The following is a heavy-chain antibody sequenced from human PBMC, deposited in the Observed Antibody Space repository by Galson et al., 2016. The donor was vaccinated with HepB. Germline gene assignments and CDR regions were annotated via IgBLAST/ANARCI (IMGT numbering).Heavy chain of an antibody. CDR2: ICPGDSDT. J-gene: IGHJ4*02. CDR1: GYTFTTYW. D-gene: IGHD3-16*01. V-gene: IGHV5-51*01. CDR3: TRTAYDYAWGSLYD. Sequence: QSGAEVKKPGESLKISCKGSGYTFTTYWIGWVRQMPRKGLEWMGTICPGDSDTRYNPSFQGQVTISADKSINTDYLQWSSLKASDSAMYYCTRTAYDYAWGSLYDWGQGTLVTVSS.